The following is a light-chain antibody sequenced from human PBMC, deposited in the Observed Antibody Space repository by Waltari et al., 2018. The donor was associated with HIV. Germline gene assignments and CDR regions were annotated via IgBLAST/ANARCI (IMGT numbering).Light chain of an antibody. Sequence: EIVMTQSPATLSVSPGGRATLFCRASQSVSSNLAWYQQKPGQGPRLLIYGSTTRATGFPAMFGCSGSGTEVTLTIISLQSEDVGVYYCQQYNKGPLGITFGQGTRLEI. CDR3: QQYNKGPLGIT. CDR2: GST. J-gene: IGKJ5*01. V-gene: IGKV3-15*01. CDR1: QSVSSN.